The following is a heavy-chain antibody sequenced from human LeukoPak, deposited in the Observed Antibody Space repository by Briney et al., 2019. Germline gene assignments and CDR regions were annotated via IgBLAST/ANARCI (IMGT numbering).Heavy chain of an antibody. V-gene: IGHV1-3*02. CDR1: GYTFTSYA. Sequence: GASVKVSCKASGYTFTSYAMHWVRQAPGQRLEWMGRSNAGNGNTKYSQEFQGRVTITRDTSASTAYMELSSLRSDDTAVYYCARGAYSGSYAPRDWGQGTLVTVSS. CDR2: SNAGNGNT. CDR3: ARGAYSGSYAPRD. J-gene: IGHJ4*02. D-gene: IGHD1-26*01.